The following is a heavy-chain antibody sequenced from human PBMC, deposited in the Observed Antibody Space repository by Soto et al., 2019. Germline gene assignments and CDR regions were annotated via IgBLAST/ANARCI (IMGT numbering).Heavy chain of an antibody. CDR1: GFTFTSSA. CDR3: AASGDWQPRGAFDF. J-gene: IGHJ3*01. D-gene: IGHD2-21*02. Sequence: QMQLVQSGPEVKKPGTSVKVSCKASGFTFTSSAVPWVRQARGQRLEWIGWIVVGSGNTNYAQKFQERVTITRDMSTSTAYLELSCLSAEDTAVYYCAASGDWQPRGAFDFWGHGTMVTVSS. V-gene: IGHV1-58*01. CDR2: IVVGSGNT.